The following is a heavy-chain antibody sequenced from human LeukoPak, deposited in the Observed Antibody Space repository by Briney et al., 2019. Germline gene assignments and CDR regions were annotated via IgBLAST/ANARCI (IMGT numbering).Heavy chain of an antibody. Sequence: PGGSLRLSCSASGFTFSSYAMHWVRQAPGKGLEYVSAISSNGGSTYYADSAKGRFTISRDNSKNTLYIQMSSLRAEDTAVYYCVKGSESYCDSKSDYWGQGTLVTVSS. CDR1: GFTFSSYA. CDR2: ISSNGGST. CDR3: VKGSESYCDSKSDY. J-gene: IGHJ4*02. D-gene: IGHD3-22*01. V-gene: IGHV3-64*05.